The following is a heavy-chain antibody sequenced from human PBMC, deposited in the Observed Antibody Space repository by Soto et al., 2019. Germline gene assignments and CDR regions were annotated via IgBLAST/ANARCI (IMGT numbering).Heavy chain of an antibody. Sequence: QVQLVQSGAEVKKPGASVKVSCKASGYTFTSSDINWVRQATGQGLAWMGWMNPNSANTGYAQKFHGRVTMTRNTSRSTAYMALSTLRSEDTAVYYCARAGVRGMDFWGQGTTVTVSS. J-gene: IGHJ6*02. CDR1: GYTFTSSD. V-gene: IGHV1-8*01. D-gene: IGHD3-10*01. CDR3: ARAGVRGMDF. CDR2: MNPNSANT.